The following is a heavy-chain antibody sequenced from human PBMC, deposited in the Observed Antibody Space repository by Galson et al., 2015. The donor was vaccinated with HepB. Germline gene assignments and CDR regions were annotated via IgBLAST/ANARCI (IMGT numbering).Heavy chain of an antibody. CDR1: GYTFTGYY. Sequence: SVRVSCKASGYTFTGYYMHWVRQAPGQGLEWMGRINPNSGGTKYAQKFQGRVTMTRDTSITTAYMELSRLRSDDTAVYYCARDRQWFGEGPLDYWGQGTLVTVSS. CDR3: ARDRQWFGEGPLDY. J-gene: IGHJ4*02. CDR2: INPNSGGT. D-gene: IGHD3-10*01. V-gene: IGHV1-2*02.